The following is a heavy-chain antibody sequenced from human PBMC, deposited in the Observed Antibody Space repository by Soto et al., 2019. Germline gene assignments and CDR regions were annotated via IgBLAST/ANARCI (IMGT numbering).Heavy chain of an antibody. CDR3: AKEYSSYVGWFDS. CDR2: FAGSGGST. J-gene: IGHJ5*01. V-gene: IGHV3-23*01. Sequence: VGSLILSCAASGYTFTNYAVSWVRQAPGKGLEWVSGFAGSGGSTYYADSVKGRFTISRDNSKNTLYLQMNSLRVEDTAVYYCAKEYSSYVGWFDSWGQGTLVTVSS. D-gene: IGHD4-4*01. CDR1: GYTFTNYA.